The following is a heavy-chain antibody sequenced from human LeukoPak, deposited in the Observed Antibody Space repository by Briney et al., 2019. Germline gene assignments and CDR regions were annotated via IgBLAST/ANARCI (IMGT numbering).Heavy chain of an antibody. V-gene: IGHV3-30*17. D-gene: IGHD3-22*01. CDR3: AKDENYYDSSGSEYYFDY. CDR2: ISYDGGNK. J-gene: IGHJ4*02. CDR1: EFTFSSYA. Sequence: GGSLRLSCAASEFTFSSYAMHWVRQAPGKGLEWVALISYDGGNKYHADSVKGRFTISRDNSKNTLYLQMNSLRAEDTAVYYCAKDENYYDSSGSEYYFDYWGQGTLVTVSS.